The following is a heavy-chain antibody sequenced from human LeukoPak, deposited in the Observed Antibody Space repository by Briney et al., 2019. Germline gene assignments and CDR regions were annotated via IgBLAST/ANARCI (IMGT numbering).Heavy chain of an antibody. V-gene: IGHV1-2*02. D-gene: IGHD2-2*01. J-gene: IGHJ4*02. CDR2: VNPQNGDT. Sequence: ASVKVSCKTSGFTFTDYHIYWVRQAPGQGLKWMGWVNPQNGDTEFSQKFQGRVTLTRDTSITTAYMELSSLKFDDTAVYYCARDGAAAAPALRYWGQGTLVTVSS. CDR3: ARDGAAAAPALRY. CDR1: GFTFTDYH.